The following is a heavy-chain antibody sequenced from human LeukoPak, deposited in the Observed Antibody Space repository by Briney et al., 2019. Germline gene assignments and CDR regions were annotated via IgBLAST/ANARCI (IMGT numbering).Heavy chain of an antibody. CDR3: ARRVCSSSLSYYYYYMDV. V-gene: IGHV3-33*01. D-gene: IGHD6-6*01. J-gene: IGHJ6*03. Sequence: GSLRLSCAASGFTFSSYGMHWVRQAPGKGLGWVAVIWYDGSNKYYADSVKGRFTISRDNSKNTLYLQMNSLRAENTAVYYCARRVCSSSLSYYYYYMDVWGKGTTVTVSS. CDR2: IWYDGSNK. CDR1: GFTFSSYG.